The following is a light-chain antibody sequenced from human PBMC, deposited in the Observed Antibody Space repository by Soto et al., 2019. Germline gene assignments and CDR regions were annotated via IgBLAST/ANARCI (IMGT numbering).Light chain of an antibody. CDR3: QQYGSSTWT. CDR2: GAS. J-gene: IGKJ1*01. Sequence: EIVLPQSRGTVSLSPGESATLSCRARPRVSSSYLAWYQQKPGQAPRLLIYGASSRATGIPDRFSGSGSGTDFTLTISRLEPEDFAVYYCQQYGSSTWTVGQGNKVDIK. CDR1: PRVSSSY. V-gene: IGKV3-20*01.